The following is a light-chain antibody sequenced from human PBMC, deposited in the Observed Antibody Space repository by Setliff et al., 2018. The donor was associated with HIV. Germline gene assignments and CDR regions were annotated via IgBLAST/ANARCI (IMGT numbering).Light chain of an antibody. CDR2: DVS. CDR1: SSDVGGYNY. CDR3: CSYAGTYGV. Sequence: QSALTPPRSVSGSPGQSVTISCTGTSSDVGGYNYVSWYQQHPGKAPKLMIYDVSKWPSGVPDRFSGSKSGNTASLTISGLQAEDEADYYCCSYAGTYGVFGGGT. J-gene: IGLJ2*01. V-gene: IGLV2-11*01.